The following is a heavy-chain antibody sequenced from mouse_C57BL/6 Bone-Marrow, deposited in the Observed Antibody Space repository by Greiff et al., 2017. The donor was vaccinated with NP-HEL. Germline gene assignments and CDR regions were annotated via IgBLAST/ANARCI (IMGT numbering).Heavy chain of an antibody. J-gene: IGHJ2*01. Sequence: EVMLVESGPVLVKPGASVKMSCKASGYTFTDYYMNWVKQSHGKSLEWIGVINPYNGGTSYNQKFKGKATLTVDKSSSTAYMELNSLTSEDSAVYYCARSLAGYWGQGTTLTVSS. CDR1: GYTFTDYY. CDR2: INPYNGGT. CDR3: ARSLAGY. D-gene: IGHD6-1*01. V-gene: IGHV1-19*01.